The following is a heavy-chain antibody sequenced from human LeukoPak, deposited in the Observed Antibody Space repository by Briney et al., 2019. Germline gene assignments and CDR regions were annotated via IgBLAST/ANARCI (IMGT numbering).Heavy chain of an antibody. CDR2: ISGSADNT. V-gene: IGHV3-23*01. CDR3: ARVTERWLQFTFDY. Sequence: GVSLTLPCAASRFTYSHYATMGLRDAPGKAVEWVSGISGSADNTYYADSVKGRFRIFRDNSKNTQYLQMNSLRAEDTAVYYCARVTERWLQFTFDYWGQGTLVTVSS. D-gene: IGHD5-24*01. J-gene: IGHJ4*02. CDR1: RFTYSHYA.